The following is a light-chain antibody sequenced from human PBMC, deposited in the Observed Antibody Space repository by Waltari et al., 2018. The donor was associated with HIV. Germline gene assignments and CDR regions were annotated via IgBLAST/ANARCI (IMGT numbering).Light chain of an antibody. J-gene: IGLJ1*01. CDR3: SSYATGNTYV. CDR1: NSDLGKYNL. V-gene: IGLV2-23*02. Sequence: QSALTQPASVSGSPGQSLTISCTGTNSDLGKYNLVSWYQQHPGKVPKVLIFEVTTRPSGISHRFSGSKSDNTASLTISGLQAEDEADYYCSSYATGNTYVFGTGTSVTVL. CDR2: EVT.